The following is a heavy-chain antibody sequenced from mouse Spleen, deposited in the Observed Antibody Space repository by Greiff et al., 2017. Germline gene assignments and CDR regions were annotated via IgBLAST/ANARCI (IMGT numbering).Heavy chain of an antibody. CDR3: ARNYAMDY. CDR1: GYTFTSYT. V-gene: IGHV1-4*01. J-gene: IGHJ4*01. CDR2: INPSSGYT. Sequence: VQLQQSGAELVRPGSSVKISCKASGYTFTSYTMHWVKQRPGQGLEWIGYINPSSGYTKYNQKFKDKATLTADKSSSTAYMQLSSLTSEDSAVYYCARNYAMDYWGQGTSVTVSS.